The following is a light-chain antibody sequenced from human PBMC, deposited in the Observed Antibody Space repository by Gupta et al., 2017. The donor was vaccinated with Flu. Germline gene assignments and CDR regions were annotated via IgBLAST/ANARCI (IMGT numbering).Light chain of an antibody. CDR2: RAS. Sequence: GDSVTITCRASQTVSHWLALYQQKPGKGPNLLIYRASTLQSGVPSRFSGSGSGTEFTLTISSLQPDDVATYYCQEYSSYPRRFGQGTKV. V-gene: IGKV1-5*03. CDR3: QEYSSYPRR. CDR1: QTVSHW. J-gene: IGKJ1*01.